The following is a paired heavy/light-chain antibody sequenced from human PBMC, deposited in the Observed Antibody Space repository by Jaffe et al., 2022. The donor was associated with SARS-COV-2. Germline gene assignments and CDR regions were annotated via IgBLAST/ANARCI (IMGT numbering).Heavy chain of an antibody. Sequence: EVQLLESGGGLVQPGGSLRLSCAASGFTFSSYAMSWVRQAPGKGLEWVSAISGSGGSTYYADSVKGRFTISRDNSKNTLYLQMNSLRAEDTAVYYCAKRPWGFGEFGILEGPYYFDYWGQGTLVTVSS. CDR2: ISGSGGST. CDR3: AKRPWGFGEFGILEGPYYFDY. V-gene: IGHV3-23*01. D-gene: IGHD3-10*01. CDR1: GFTFSSYA. J-gene: IGHJ4*02.
Light chain of an antibody. Sequence: EIVLTQSPATLSLSPGERATLSCRASQSVSSYLAWYQQKPGQAPRLLIYDASNRATGIPARFSGSGSGTDFTLTISSLEPEDFAVYYCQQRSNWPPGITFGQGTRLEIK. CDR1: QSVSSY. J-gene: IGKJ5*01. CDR3: QQRSNWPPGIT. V-gene: IGKV3-11*01. CDR2: DAS.